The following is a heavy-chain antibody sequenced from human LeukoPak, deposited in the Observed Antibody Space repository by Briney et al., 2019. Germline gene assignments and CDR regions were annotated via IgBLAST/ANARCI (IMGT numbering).Heavy chain of an antibody. CDR1: GGSFRAYY. CDR2: IYSSGTT. V-gene: IGHV4-4*07. D-gene: IGHD3-9*01. CDR3: ASDRISMTGYFDY. J-gene: IGHJ4*02. Sequence: SETLSLTCAVSGGSFRAYYWSWIRQPAGKGLEWIGRIYSSGTTNYNPSLRRRVTMVVDKSQNLISLRLSSVTAADTAVYYCASDRISMTGYFDYWGQGTLVTVSS.